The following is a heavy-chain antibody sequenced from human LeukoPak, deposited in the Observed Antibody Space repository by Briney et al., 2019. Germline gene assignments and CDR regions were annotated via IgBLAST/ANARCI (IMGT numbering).Heavy chain of an antibody. J-gene: IGHJ5*02. CDR1: GGTFSSYA. V-gene: IGHV1-69*05. Sequence: ASVKVSCKASGGTFSSYAISWVRQAPGQGLEWMGRIIPIFGTANYAQKFQGRVTITTDESTSTAYMELSSLRSEDTAVYYCASRSLGQKSIAARDAWGQGTLVTVSS. CDR2: IIPIFGTA. CDR3: ASRSLGQKSIAARDA. D-gene: IGHD6-6*01.